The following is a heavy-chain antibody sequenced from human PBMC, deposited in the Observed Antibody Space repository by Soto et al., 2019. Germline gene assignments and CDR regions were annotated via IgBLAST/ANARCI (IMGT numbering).Heavy chain of an antibody. Sequence: ASVKVSCKASGGTFSTYTITWVRQAPGQGLEWMGRIIPIIGIINYAQKFQGRVTITADKFTGTAYMELTRLRSDDTAVYYCVMVDNYVTPTPQDVWGQGTTVTVSS. V-gene: IGHV1-69*02. CDR1: GGTFSTYT. CDR3: VMVDNYVTPTPQDV. D-gene: IGHD3-16*01. CDR2: IIPIIGII. J-gene: IGHJ6*02.